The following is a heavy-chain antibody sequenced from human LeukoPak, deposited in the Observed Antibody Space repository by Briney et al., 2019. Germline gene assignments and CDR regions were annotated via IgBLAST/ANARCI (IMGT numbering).Heavy chain of an antibody. CDR3: ARQPAYYDILTGYYINWFDP. D-gene: IGHD3-9*01. Sequence: GESLKISCTVSGYSFTSYWIGWVRQMPGEGLEWMGIIYPDDSDTRYSPSFQGQITISADKSINTAYLQWNSLAASDTAMYYCARQPAYYDILTGYYINWFDPWGQGTLVTVSS. J-gene: IGHJ5*02. CDR2: IYPDDSDT. V-gene: IGHV5-51*01. CDR1: GYSFTSYW.